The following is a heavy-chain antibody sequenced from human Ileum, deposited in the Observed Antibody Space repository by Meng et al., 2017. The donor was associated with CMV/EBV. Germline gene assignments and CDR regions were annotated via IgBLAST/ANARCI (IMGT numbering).Heavy chain of an antibody. D-gene: IGHD5-18*01. V-gene: IGHV3-21*01. CDR2: ISSSSSYI. J-gene: IGHJ4*02. Sequence: GGSLRLSCAASGFTFSSYSMNWVRQAPGRGLGWVSSISSSSSYIYYADSVKGRFTISRDNAKNSLYLQMNSLRAEDTAVYYCARDRGRYSYGGDFVDYWGQGTLVTVSS. CDR1: GFTFSSYS. CDR3: ARDRGRYSYGGDFVDY.